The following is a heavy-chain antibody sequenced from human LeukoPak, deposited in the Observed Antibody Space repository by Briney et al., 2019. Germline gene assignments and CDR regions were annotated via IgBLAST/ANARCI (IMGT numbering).Heavy chain of an antibody. CDR1: GFTFSSYA. V-gene: IGHV3-23*01. J-gene: IGHJ4*02. CDR2: ISGSGGST. CDR3: AKDVRWLLDY. D-gene: IGHD5-24*01. Sequence: PGGSLRLSCAASGFTFSSYAMSWVRQAPGKGLGWVSAISGSGGSTYCADSVKGRFTISRDNSKNTLYLQMNSLRAEDTAVYYCAKDVRWLLDYWGQGTLVTVSS.